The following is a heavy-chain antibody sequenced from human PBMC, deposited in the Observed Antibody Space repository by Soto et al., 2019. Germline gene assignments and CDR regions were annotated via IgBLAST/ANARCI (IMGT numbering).Heavy chain of an antibody. V-gene: IGHV3-48*02. Sequence: AGSLSLSCAASGFSLTPYSMNCCLQSAVKVLEWISYITTTSSTKYYADSVKGRFTISRDNAKNSLYLQMDSLRNEDTAVYYCVRDKGVADNLPRGDYWGPGTLVTVSS. J-gene: IGHJ4*02. D-gene: IGHD6-19*01. CDR2: ITTTSSTK. CDR3: VRDKGVADNLPRGDY. CDR1: GFSLTPYS.